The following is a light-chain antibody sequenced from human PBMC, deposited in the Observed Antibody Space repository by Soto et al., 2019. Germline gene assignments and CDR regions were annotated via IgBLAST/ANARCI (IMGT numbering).Light chain of an antibody. V-gene: IGLV1-44*01. CDR3: AAWDDSLHGPV. CDR1: SSNIGSNT. CDR2: SNY. Sequence: QPVLTQPPSASGTPGQGVTISCSGSSSNIGSNTVNGYQHLPGTAPKLLIFSNYQRPSGVPDRFSGSKSGTSASLAISRLQSEDEADYFCAAWDDSLHGPVFGGGTKLTVL. J-gene: IGLJ2*01.